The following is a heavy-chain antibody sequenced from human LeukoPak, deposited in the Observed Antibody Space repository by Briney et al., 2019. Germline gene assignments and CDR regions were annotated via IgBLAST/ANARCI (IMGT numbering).Heavy chain of an antibody. CDR3: ARSKSAYNVGSWFDP. J-gene: IGHJ5*02. V-gene: IGHV1-8*01. Sequence: ASVNVSSKPSGYIFTSYDINWVRPPTGQGLEWMGWMNPNSSNTGYAQKLQGRVTITRNTSISTAYMELSSVRSEDTAVYYCARSKSAYNVGSWFDPWGQGTLVTVSS. CDR2: MNPNSSNT. D-gene: IGHD5-24*01. CDR1: GYIFTSYD.